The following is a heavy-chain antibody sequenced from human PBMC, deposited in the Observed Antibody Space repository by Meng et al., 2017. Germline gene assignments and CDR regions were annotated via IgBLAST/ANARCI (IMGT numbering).Heavy chain of an antibody. D-gene: IGHD2-15*01. V-gene: IGHV7-4-1*02. Sequence: QGQRVQSGYWLKTPGASVMHSCKASGYTFNSYGSNWVRQAPGHGLEWMGWINTNTGNTTAPKGFTGRFVFSLDTSVTTAYLQISSLKAEDTAVYYCARLVAGTFGQLFDPWGQGTLVTVSS. J-gene: IGHJ5*02. CDR3: ARLVAGTFGQLFDP. CDR2: INTNTGNT. CDR1: GYTFNSYG.